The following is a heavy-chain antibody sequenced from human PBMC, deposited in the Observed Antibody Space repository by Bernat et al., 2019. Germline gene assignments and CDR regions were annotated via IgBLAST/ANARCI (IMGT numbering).Heavy chain of an antibody. CDR3: ARADGNSFWFDP. CDR1: GFTFSSYA. V-gene: IGHV3-23*04. CDR2: ISGSGGST. D-gene: IGHD4-23*01. J-gene: IGHJ5*02. Sequence: EVQLVESGGGLVQPGGSLRLSCAASGFTFSSYAMSWVRQAPGKGLEWGSAISGSGGSTYYAYSVKGRFTISRDNSKNTLYLQMNSLRAEDTAVYYCARADGNSFWFDPWGQGTLVTVSS.